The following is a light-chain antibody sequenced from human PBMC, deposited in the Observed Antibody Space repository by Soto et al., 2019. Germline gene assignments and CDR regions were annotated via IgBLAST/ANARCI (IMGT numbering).Light chain of an antibody. CDR1: QGMSTY. CDR2: SAS. V-gene: IGKV1-9*01. CDR3: QQRKGYQLA. Sequence: DIPLTQSPSFLSASVGDTVTITCRDSQGMSTYLAWYQQKPGKVPKLLIRSASTLQSGVPPRFSGCGSGSEFTLTSSTLQPYDSCIYYWQQRKGYQLAFGGGTNVEIK. J-gene: IGKJ4*01.